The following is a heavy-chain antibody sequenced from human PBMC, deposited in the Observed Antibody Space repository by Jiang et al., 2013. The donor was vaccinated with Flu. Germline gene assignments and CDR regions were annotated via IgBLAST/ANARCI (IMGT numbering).Heavy chain of an antibody. J-gene: IGHJ6*04. V-gene: IGHV1-24*01. D-gene: IGHD3-22*01. CDR3: ATHIMDSSGYYYYYYGMDV. Sequence: GETIYAQKFQGRVTMTEDTSTDTAYMELSSLRSEDTAVYYCATHIMDSSGYYYYYYGMDVWGKGTTVTVSS. CDR2: GET.